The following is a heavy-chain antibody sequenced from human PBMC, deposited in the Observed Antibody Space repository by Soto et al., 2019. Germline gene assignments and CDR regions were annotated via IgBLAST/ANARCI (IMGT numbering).Heavy chain of an antibody. Sequence: SVKFACNPSAYTFSNYGITWVRHAPGQPLELLGWISLYSDGTNYAQKFQGRVTITADKSTSTVHMDLNSLRTDDPAIYYCAREAVPGRYYFDLWGQGTMVPVSS. CDR2: ISLYSDGT. J-gene: IGHJ4*02. CDR1: AYTFSNYG. D-gene: IGHD4-17*01. CDR3: AREAVPGRYYFDL. V-gene: IGHV1-18*01.